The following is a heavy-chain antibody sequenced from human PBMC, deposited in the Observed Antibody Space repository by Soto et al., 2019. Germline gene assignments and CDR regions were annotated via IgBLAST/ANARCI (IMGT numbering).Heavy chain of an antibody. CDR1: GFTFSSYS. V-gene: IGHV3-21*01. CDR3: AREVSSTSSHPIDY. Sequence: GGSLRLSCAASGFTFSSYSMNWVRQAPGKGLEWVSSISSSSSYIYYADSVKGRFTISRDNAKNSLYLQMNSLRAEDTAVYYCAREVSSTSSHPIDYWGQGTLVTVSS. J-gene: IGHJ4*02. D-gene: IGHD2-2*01. CDR2: ISSSSSYI.